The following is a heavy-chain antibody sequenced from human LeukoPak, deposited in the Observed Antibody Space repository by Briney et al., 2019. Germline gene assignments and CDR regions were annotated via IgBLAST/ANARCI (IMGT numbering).Heavy chain of an antibody. D-gene: IGHD6-13*01. CDR1: GGSFSGYY. CDR3: ARLYSSSWYVTY. CDR2: INHSGST. V-gene: IGHV4-34*01. Sequence: SETLSLTCAVYGGSFSGYYWSWIRQPPGKGLERIGEINHSGSTTYNPSLKSRVTISVDTSKNQFSLKLSSLTAADTAVYYCARLYSSSWYVTYWGQGTLVTVSS. J-gene: IGHJ4*02.